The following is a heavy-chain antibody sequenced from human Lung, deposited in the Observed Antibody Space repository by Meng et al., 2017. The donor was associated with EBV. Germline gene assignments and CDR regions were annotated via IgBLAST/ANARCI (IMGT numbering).Heavy chain of an antibody. V-gene: IGHV3-53*01. D-gene: IGHD3-9*01. CDR3: AKGPTGYDILTGYSDY. CDR2: IYSGGRT. J-gene: IGHJ4*02. CDR1: GFTVRGNY. Sequence: VQRGRYGVGLSRLGGSPRISCASSGFTVRGNYRSWVRQAPGKGLEWVSVIYSGGRTYYADSVKGRFTISRDNSKNTLYLQMNSLRAEDTAVYYCAKGPTGYDILTGYSDYWGQGTLVTVSS.